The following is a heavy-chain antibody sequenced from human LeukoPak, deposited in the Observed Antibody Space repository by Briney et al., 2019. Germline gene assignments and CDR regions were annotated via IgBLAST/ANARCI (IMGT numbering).Heavy chain of an antibody. CDR2: IKSKTHGGTT. CDR1: GFSFKNVW. J-gene: IGHJ4*02. V-gene: IGHV3-15*01. Sequence: GGSLRLSCAASGFSFKNVWMSWVRQAPGKGLEWVXRIKSKTHGGTTDYAXXVKGRFTISRDDSKSTLYLQMNSLKTEDTALYYCTTWNYDILTGYSIWGQGTLVTVSS. CDR3: TTWNYDILTGYSI. D-gene: IGHD3-9*01.